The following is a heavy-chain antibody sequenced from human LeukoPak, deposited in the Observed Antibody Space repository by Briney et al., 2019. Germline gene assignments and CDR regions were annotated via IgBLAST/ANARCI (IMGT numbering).Heavy chain of an antibody. CDR3: ARASETLRRFDP. V-gene: IGHV4-38-2*02. Sequence: SETLSLTCTVSGYSISSGYYWGWIRQPPGKGLEWIGSIYHSGSTYYNPSLKSRVTISVDTSKNQFSLKLSSVTAADTAVYYCARASETLRRFDPWGQGTLVTVSS. J-gene: IGHJ5*02. CDR1: GYSISSGYY. CDR2: IYHSGST.